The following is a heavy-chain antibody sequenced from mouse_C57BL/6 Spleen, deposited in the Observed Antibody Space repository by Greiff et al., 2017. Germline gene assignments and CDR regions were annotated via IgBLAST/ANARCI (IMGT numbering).Heavy chain of an antibody. V-gene: IGHV10-1*01. D-gene: IGHD2-1*01. CDR3: VRHGKESHYYAMDY. Sequence: EVKVVESGGGLVQPQGSLKFSCAASGFSFNTYAMHWVRQAPGKGLEWVARIRSKSNNYATYYADSVKNRFTISRDDSESMLYLQMKKLKTEYTAMYYCVRHGKESHYYAMDYWGQGTSVTVSS. J-gene: IGHJ4*01. CDR1: GFSFNTYA. CDR2: IRSKSNNYAT.